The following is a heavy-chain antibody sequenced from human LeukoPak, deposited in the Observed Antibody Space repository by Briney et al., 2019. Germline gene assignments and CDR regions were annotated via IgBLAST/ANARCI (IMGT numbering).Heavy chain of an antibody. J-gene: IGHJ5*02. CDR1: GGSFSGYY. CDR3: ARNVRLGSGELSFAPFKNWFDP. CDR2: INHSGST. D-gene: IGHD3-16*02. Sequence: SETLSLTCAVYGGSFSGYYWSWIRQPPGKGLEWIGEINHSGSTNYNPSLKSRVTISVDTSKNQFSLKLSSVTAADTAVYYCARNVRLGSGELSFAPFKNWFDPWGQGTLVTVSS. V-gene: IGHV4-34*01.